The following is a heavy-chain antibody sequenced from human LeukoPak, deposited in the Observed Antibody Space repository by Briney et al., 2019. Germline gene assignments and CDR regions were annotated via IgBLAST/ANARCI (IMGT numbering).Heavy chain of an antibody. CDR3: AADYGSGTYYTLDF. CDR1: GFTFSNYA. V-gene: IGHV3-23*01. J-gene: IGHJ4*02. D-gene: IGHD3-10*01. CDR2: ISGSGGST. Sequence: GGSLRLSCSASGFTFSNYAMSWVRQAPGKGLERVSAISGSGGSTYHADSVKGRFTISRDNSKNTLYLQMNSLRAEDTAVYYCAADYGSGTYYTLDFWGQGTLVTVSS.